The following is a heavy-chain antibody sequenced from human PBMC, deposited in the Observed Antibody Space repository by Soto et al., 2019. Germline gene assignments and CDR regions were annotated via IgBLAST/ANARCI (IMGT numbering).Heavy chain of an antibody. CDR3: ARSAREDGPGLPYYYGMDV. CDR2: IIPIFGTA. Sequence: SVKVSCKASGGTFSSYAISCVRQAPGQVLEWMGGIIPIFGTANYAQKFQGRVTITADESTSTAYMELSSLRSEDTAVYYCARSAREDGPGLPYYYGMDVWGQGTTVTVSS. CDR1: GGTFSSYA. J-gene: IGHJ6*02. V-gene: IGHV1-69*13.